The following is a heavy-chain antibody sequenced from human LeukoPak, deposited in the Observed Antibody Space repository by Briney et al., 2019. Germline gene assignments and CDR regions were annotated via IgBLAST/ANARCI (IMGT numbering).Heavy chain of an antibody. CDR3: AKVTHYYGSGSYYYYYYGMDV. V-gene: IGHV3-43*02. Sequence: GGSLRLSCAASGFTFDDYAMHWVRQAPGKGREWVSPISGDGGSTYYADSVKGRFTISRDNSKNSLYLQMNSLRTEDTALYYCAKVTHYYGSGSYYYYYYGMDVWGQGTTVTVSS. D-gene: IGHD3-10*01. CDR2: ISGDGGST. CDR1: GFTFDDYA. J-gene: IGHJ6*02.